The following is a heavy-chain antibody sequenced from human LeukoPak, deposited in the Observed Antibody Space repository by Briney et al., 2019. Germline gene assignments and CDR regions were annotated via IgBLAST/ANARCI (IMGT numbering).Heavy chain of an antibody. CDR1: GFTFSKYW. CDR2: INTDGTVT. J-gene: IGHJ4*02. Sequence: PGGSLRLSCAASGFTFSKYWMLWVRHAPGKGLESVSRINTDGTVTTYADSVKGRFTVSRDNADNTMFLQMNSARDEDTAVYYCATKQWLAPPPDSWGQGTPVTVSS. D-gene: IGHD6-19*01. V-gene: IGHV3-74*01. CDR3: ATKQWLAPPPDS.